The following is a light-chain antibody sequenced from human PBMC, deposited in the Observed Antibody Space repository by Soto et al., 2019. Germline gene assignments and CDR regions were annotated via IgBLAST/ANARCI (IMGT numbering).Light chain of an antibody. Sequence: QSALTQPASVSGSPGQSITISCTGTSSDVGAYNYVSWYQHHPGKAPKLMIYDVTNRPSGVSNCFSGSKSGNTASLTISGLQAEDEADYYCSSYTSSSIYVFGDGTKLTVL. CDR2: DVT. CDR1: SSDVGAYNY. CDR3: SSYTSSSIYV. J-gene: IGLJ1*01. V-gene: IGLV2-14*03.